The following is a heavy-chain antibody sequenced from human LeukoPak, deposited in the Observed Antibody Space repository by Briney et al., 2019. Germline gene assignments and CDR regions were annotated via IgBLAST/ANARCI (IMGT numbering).Heavy chain of an antibody. Sequence: GGSLRLSCAASGFTFSSYWMSWVRQAPGKGLEWVANIKQDGSEKYYVDSVKGRFTVSRDNAKNSLYLQINSLRAEDTAVYYCARGGYYDSSGYSYYFDYWGQGTLVTVSS. CDR3: ARGGYYDSSGYSYYFDY. J-gene: IGHJ4*02. V-gene: IGHV3-7*04. CDR1: GFTFSSYW. D-gene: IGHD3-22*01. CDR2: IKQDGSEK.